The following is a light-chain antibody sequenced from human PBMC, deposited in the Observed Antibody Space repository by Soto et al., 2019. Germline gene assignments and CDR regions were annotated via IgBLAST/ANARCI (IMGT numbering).Light chain of an antibody. CDR3: QQYNNWPPAT. J-gene: IGKJ1*01. Sequence: EIVLTQSPATLSLSPGERSTLSCSSSQSVSSYLAWYQQKPGQTPRLLIYDASSRATGIPARFSGSGSGTEFTLTISSLQSEDFAVYYCQQYNNWPPATFGQGTKVDI. CDR2: DAS. CDR1: QSVSSY. V-gene: IGKV3D-15*01.